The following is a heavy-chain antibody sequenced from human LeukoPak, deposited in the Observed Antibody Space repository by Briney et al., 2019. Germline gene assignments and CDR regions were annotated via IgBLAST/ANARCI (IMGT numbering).Heavy chain of an antibody. J-gene: IGHJ4*02. CDR1: GFTFSSYW. CDR2: LNSDGSST. Sequence: GGSLRLSCAASGFTFSSYWMHWVRQAPGKGLAWVSRLNSDGSSTTYADSVKGRFTISRDNAKNTLYLQMNTLRAEDTAVYYCARGGDYYDIGYWGQGTLVTVSS. D-gene: IGHD3-22*01. CDR3: ARGGDYYDIGY. V-gene: IGHV3-74*01.